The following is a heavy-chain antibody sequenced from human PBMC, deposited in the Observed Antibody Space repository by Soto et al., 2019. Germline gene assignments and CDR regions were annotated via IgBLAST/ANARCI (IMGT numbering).Heavy chain of an antibody. J-gene: IGHJ5*02. CDR2: ISSDGSSK. Sequence: QVRLVESGGGVVQPGRSLTLSCAASGFTFSNYAMHWIRQAPGKGLEWVALISSDGSSKFYADSVKGRLTISRDNSMKTLYLRLNSLRPEETALYYCAGSDSGGINWFDPWGQGTLVIVSS. D-gene: IGHD2-21*02. V-gene: IGHV3-30-3*01. CDR1: GFTFSNYA. CDR3: AGSDSGGINWFDP.